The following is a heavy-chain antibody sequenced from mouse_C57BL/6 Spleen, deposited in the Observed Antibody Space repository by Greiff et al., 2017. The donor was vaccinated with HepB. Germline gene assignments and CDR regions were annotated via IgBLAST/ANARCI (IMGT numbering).Heavy chain of an antibody. CDR2: IYPGDGDT. CDR3: ARGNYGSSNYFDY. CDR1: GYAFSSSW. V-gene: IGHV1-82*01. D-gene: IGHD1-1*01. J-gene: IGHJ2*01. Sequence: QVQLKESGPELVKPGASVKISCKASGYAFSSSWMNWVKQRPGKGLEWIGRIYPGDGDTNYNGKFKGKATLTADKSSSTAYMQLSSLTSEDSAVYFCARGNYGSSNYFDYWGQGTTLTVSS.